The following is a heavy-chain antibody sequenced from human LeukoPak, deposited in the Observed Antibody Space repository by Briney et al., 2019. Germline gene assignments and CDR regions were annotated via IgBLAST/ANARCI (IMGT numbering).Heavy chain of an antibody. Sequence: PGGSLRLSCAASGFTFSSYSMNWVRQAPGKGLEWVSSISSSSSYIYYADSVKGRFTISRDNSKNTLYLQMNSLRAEDTAVYYCAKALPARILQMTTVGFDYWGQGTLVTVSS. CDR1: GFTFSSYS. V-gene: IGHV3-21*04. CDR3: AKALPARILQMTTVGFDY. CDR2: ISSSSSYI. D-gene: IGHD4-11*01. J-gene: IGHJ4*02.